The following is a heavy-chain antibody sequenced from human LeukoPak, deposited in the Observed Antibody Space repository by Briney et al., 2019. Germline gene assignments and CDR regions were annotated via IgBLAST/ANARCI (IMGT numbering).Heavy chain of an antibody. CDR1: GFTLTSSA. CDR3: AAGHYYDSSGYYRIYYYYGMDV. V-gene: IGHV1-58*01. CDR2: VVVGSGNT. D-gene: IGHD3-22*01. Sequence: SVKVSCKASGFTLTSSAVQWVRQARGQRLEWIGWVVVGSGNTNYAQKFQERVTITRDMSTSTAYMELSSLRSEDTAVYYCAAGHYYDSSGYYRIYYYYGMDVWGQGTTVTVSS. J-gene: IGHJ6*02.